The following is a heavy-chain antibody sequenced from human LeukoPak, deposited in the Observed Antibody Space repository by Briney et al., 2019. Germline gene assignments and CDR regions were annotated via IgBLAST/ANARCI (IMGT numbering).Heavy chain of an antibody. D-gene: IGHD1-26*01. Sequence: SETLSLTCTVSGGSISSYYWSWIRQPPGKGLEWIGYIYYSGSTNYNPSLKSRVTILADTSKNQFSLKLTSVTAADTAVYYCARGNSGSYYPFDYWGQGTLVTVSS. V-gene: IGHV4-59*12. CDR1: GGSISSYY. CDR3: ARGNSGSYYPFDY. J-gene: IGHJ4*02. CDR2: IYYSGST.